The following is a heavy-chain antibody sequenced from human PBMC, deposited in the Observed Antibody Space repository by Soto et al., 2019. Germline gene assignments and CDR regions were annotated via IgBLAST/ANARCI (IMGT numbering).Heavy chain of an antibody. CDR2: IYYSGNT. V-gene: IGHV4-59*08. Sequence: PSETLSLTCTVSGGSFSTYYWSWVRQPPGKGLEWIGYIYYSGNTNYNPSLKSRVTISFDTSRSQFSLKLSSVTAADTAVYYCARLGGSYAVPHFDYWGQGTLVTVSS. CDR3: ARLGGSYAVPHFDY. CDR1: GGSFSTYY. D-gene: IGHD1-26*01. J-gene: IGHJ4*02.